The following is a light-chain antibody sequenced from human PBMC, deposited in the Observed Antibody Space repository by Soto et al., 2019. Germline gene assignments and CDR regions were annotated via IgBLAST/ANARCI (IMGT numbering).Light chain of an antibody. Sequence: DIPMTQSPSSLSASVGDRVTITCRASQGISTFLAWFQQKPGKAPKTLIYAASSLHSGVPSRFSGSGSGTDFTLTISSLQPEDFATYYCQHYDGYPQIFGQGTRLEIK. CDR1: QGISTF. J-gene: IGKJ5*01. V-gene: IGKV1-16*01. CDR3: QHYDGYPQI. CDR2: AAS.